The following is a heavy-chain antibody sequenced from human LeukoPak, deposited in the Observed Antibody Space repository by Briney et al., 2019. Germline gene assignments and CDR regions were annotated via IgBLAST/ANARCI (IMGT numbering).Heavy chain of an antibody. Sequence: GGSLRLSCAASGFTFSTNAMSWVRQAPGKGLEWVLTNSGSGGSTHYAASVKGRFTISRDNSKNTLYLQMNSLRAEDTAVYYCAREYRAYGSGSYTSGYWGQGTLVTVSS. CDR3: AREYRAYGSGSYTSGY. CDR1: GFTFSTNA. CDR2: NSGSGGST. D-gene: IGHD3-10*01. V-gene: IGHV3-23*01. J-gene: IGHJ4*02.